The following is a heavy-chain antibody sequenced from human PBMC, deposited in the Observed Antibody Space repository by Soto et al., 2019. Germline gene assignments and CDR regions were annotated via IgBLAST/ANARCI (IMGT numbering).Heavy chain of an antibody. CDR2: IKIKTDGGTT. J-gene: IGHJ6*02. Sequence: GSLRLSCAASGFTFSNAWMSWVRQAPGKGLEWGGRIKIKTDGGTTDYPAPVKGRFTISRDDSKNTLYLQMNSLKTEDTAVYYCTTGGYSYGSDYYYYYMDVWGQGTTVTVSS. CDR1: GFTFSNAW. V-gene: IGHV3-15*01. CDR3: TTGGYSYGSDYYYYYMDV. D-gene: IGHD5-18*01.